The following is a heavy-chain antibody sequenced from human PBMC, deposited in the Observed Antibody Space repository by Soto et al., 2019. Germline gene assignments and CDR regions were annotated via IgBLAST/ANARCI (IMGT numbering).Heavy chain of an antibody. D-gene: IGHD3-10*01. Sequence: SDTLSLTCTVSGGSISSYYWSWIRQPPGKGLEWIGYIYYSGSTNYNPSLRSRVTISVDTSKNQFSLKLSSVTAADTAVYYCARHATMVRPPNNSFDPWGKGTLVTVSS. CDR1: GGSISSYY. J-gene: IGHJ5*02. V-gene: IGHV4-59*08. CDR2: IYYSGST. CDR3: ARHATMVRPPNNSFDP.